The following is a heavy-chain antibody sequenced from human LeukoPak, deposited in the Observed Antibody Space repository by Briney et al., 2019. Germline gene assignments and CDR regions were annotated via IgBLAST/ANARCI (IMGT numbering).Heavy chain of an antibody. CDR2: IYYSGST. J-gene: IGHJ3*01. CDR3: AREAPGDAFDV. D-gene: IGHD1-1*01. CDR1: GGSISSYY. V-gene: IGHV4-59*01. Sequence: PSETLSLTCTVSGGSISSYYWSWIRQPPGKGLEWIGYIYYSGSTNYNPSLKSRVTISVDTSKNQFSLKLSSVTAADTAVYYCAREAPGDAFDVWGQGTMVTVSS.